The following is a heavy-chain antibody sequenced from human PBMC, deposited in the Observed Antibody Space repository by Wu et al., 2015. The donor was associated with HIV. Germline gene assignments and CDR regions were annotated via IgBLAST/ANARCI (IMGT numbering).Heavy chain of an antibody. CDR1: GYSFIAYF. CDR2: IIPIFGTA. D-gene: IGHD3-22*01. Sequence: QVQLVQSGAEVKRPGASMRVSCKTSGYSFIAYFLHWVRQVPGQGLEWMGGIIPIFGTANYAQKFQGRVTITADESTSTAYMELSSLRSEDTAVYYCAREMVVGRYYDSSGYPRGLDAFDIWGQGTMVTVSS. CDR3: AREMVVGRYYDSSGYPRGLDAFDI. J-gene: IGHJ3*02. V-gene: IGHV1-69*01.